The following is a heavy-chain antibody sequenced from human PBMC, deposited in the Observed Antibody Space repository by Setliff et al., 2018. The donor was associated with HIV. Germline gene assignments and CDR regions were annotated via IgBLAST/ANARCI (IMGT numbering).Heavy chain of an antibody. CDR2: INPNSADT. CDR1: GYKFTGYY. J-gene: IGHJ6*02. V-gene: IGHV1-2*02. CDR3: ARDDEMGTVTEHYYYGMGV. Sequence: ASVKVSCKASGYKFTGYYLQWVRQAPGQGLEWMAWINPNSADTRIAQKFEGRVTMTWDTSLTTAYMELNRLRSDDTAVYYCARDDEMGTVTEHYYYGMGVWGQGTTVTVSS. D-gene: IGHD4-4*01.